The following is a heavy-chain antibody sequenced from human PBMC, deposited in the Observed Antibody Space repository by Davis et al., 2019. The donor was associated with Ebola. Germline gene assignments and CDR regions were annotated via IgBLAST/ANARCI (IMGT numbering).Heavy chain of an antibody. Sequence: GGSLRLSCEASGFIFSKAWMNWVRQAPGKGLEWVAVVWYDGINKYYADSVKGRFTISRDNPKNTLFLQMNSLKADDTAVYYCARVRFYLAPLDVWGQGTTVTVSS. J-gene: IGHJ6*02. D-gene: IGHD2/OR15-2a*01. V-gene: IGHV3-33*07. CDR2: VWYDGINK. CDR3: ARVRFYLAPLDV. CDR1: GFIFSKAW.